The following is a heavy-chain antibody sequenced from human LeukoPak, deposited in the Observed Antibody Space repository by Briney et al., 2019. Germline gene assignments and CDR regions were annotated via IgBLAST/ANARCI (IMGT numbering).Heavy chain of an antibody. CDR3: ARDGLGESDAFDI. CDR1: GFTFDDYA. J-gene: IGHJ3*02. D-gene: IGHD3-16*01. CDR2: ISWNSETI. Sequence: GGSLRLSCAVSGFTFDDYAMHWVRQVPGKGLEWVAGISWNSETIGYADSVKGRFTISRDNSKNTLYLQMNSLRAEDTAVYYCARDGLGESDAFDIWGQGTMVTVSS. V-gene: IGHV3-9*01.